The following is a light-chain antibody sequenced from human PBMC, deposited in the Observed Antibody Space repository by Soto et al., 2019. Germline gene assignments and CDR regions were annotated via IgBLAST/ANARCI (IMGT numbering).Light chain of an antibody. CDR2: EVS. CDR1: SSDVGGYNY. Sequence: QSALTQPPSASRSPGQSVTISCTGTSSDVGGYNYVSWYQQHPGKAPKLMIYEVSKRPSGVPDRFSGSKSGNTASLTVSGLQAEDEADYYCSSYVGSNNFGLVFGGGTKVTVL. J-gene: IGLJ2*01. V-gene: IGLV2-8*02. CDR3: SSYVGSNNFGLV.